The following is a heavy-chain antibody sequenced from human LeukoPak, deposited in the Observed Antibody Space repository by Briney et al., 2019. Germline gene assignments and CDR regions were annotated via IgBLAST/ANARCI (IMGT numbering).Heavy chain of an antibody. J-gene: IGHJ6*04. CDR1: GFTFSSYS. Sequence: PGGSLRLSCAASGFTFSSYSMNWVRQAPGKGLEWVSSISGSSSYIYYADSVKGRFTISRDNAKNSLYLQMNSLRAEDTAVYYCVRDRFGGGDVWGKGTTVTVSS. CDR3: VRDRFGGGDV. V-gene: IGHV3-21*01. D-gene: IGHD3-10*01. CDR2: ISGSSSYI.